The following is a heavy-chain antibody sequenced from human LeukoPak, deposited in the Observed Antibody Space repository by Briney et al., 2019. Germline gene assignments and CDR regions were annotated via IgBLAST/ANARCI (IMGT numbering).Heavy chain of an antibody. CDR1: GFTISTYS. J-gene: IGHJ5*02. V-gene: IGHV3-48*01. Sequence: PRGSLRLSCEGSGFTISTYSMNWVRQAPGKGLEWVSYISSSSNTIYYADSVKGRFTISRDNAKNSLYLQMNSLRAEDTAVYYCARDFYDFWSGSIRFDPWGQGTLVTASS. CDR3: ARDFYDFWSGSIRFDP. D-gene: IGHD3-3*01. CDR2: ISSSSNTI.